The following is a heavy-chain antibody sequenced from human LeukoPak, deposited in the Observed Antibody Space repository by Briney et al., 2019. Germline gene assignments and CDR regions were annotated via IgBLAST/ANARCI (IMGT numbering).Heavy chain of an antibody. CDR3: AKDVEKWESLHFFDY. J-gene: IGHJ4*02. D-gene: IGHD1-26*01. CDR1: GFTLSTNA. V-gene: IGHV3-23*01. Sequence: GGSLRLSCLTSGFTLSTNAMSWVRQAPGKGLEWLSGISGSGASTYYADSVKGRFTISRDDSRNTLYLQMNSLRGDDTAVYYCAKDVEKWESLHFFDYWGQGTLVTVSS. CDR2: ISGSGAST.